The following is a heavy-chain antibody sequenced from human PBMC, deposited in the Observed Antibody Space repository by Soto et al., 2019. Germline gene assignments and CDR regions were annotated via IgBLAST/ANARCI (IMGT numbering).Heavy chain of an antibody. CDR2: ISHDGTNK. D-gene: IGHD3-22*01. Sequence: PGGSLRLSCEVSGFTFSAYGMHWVRQAPGKGLEWVAAISHDGTNKNYGDSVKGRFTISRDNSKKTLYLQMNSLRPEDTALYYCAKVGGLDYDSSFHFDYWGQGTRVTVSS. V-gene: IGHV3-30*18. CDR3: AKVGGLDYDSSFHFDY. CDR1: GFTFSAYG. J-gene: IGHJ4*02.